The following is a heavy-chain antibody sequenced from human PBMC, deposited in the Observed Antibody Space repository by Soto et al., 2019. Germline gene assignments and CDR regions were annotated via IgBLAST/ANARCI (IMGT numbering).Heavy chain of an antibody. CDR3: ARQLAYCGGDCYTGQIDY. Sequence: ASVKVSCKASGYTFTNYYVLWVRQAPGQGLEWVGRINPNTGGTNYAQKFQDRVTMTRDTSITTAYMELSRLRSDDTAVYYCARQLAYCGGDCYTGQIDYWGQGTQVTVSS. V-gene: IGHV1-2*06. J-gene: IGHJ4*02. D-gene: IGHD2-21*02. CDR2: INPNTGGT. CDR1: GYTFTNYY.